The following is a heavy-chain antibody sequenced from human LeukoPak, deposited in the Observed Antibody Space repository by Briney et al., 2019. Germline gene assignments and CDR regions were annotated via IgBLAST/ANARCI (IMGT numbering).Heavy chain of an antibody. Sequence: PGGSLRLSCSASGFTFSSYAMHWVRQAPGKGLEYVSAISSNGDSTYYADSVKGRFTISRDNSKNTLYLQMNSLRAEDTAVYYCAKDPGYCSGGNCYYFDYWGQGTLVTVSS. CDR3: AKDPGYCSGGNCYYFDY. V-gene: IGHV3-64*04. CDR1: GFTFSSYA. D-gene: IGHD2-15*01. CDR2: ISSNGDST. J-gene: IGHJ4*02.